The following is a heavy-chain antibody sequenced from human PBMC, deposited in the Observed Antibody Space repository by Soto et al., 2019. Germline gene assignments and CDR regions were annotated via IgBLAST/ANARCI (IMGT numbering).Heavy chain of an antibody. J-gene: IGHJ6*02. CDR1: GYSFTSYW. CDR2: IYPGDSDT. Sequence: GESLKISCQGSGYSFTSYWSGWVRQLPGKGLEWMGIIYPGDSDTRYSPSFQGQVTISADKSISTAYLQWSSLKASDTAMYYCARQGSGYYYHMDVWGQGTTVTVSS. V-gene: IGHV5-51*01. D-gene: IGHD3-22*01. CDR3: ARQGSGYYYHMDV.